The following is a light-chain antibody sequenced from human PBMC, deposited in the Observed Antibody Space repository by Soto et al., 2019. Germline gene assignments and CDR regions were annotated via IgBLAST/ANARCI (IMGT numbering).Light chain of an antibody. J-gene: IGKJ4*01. CDR1: QSLSSSY. V-gene: IGKV3-20*01. Sequence: EIGLTQSPGTLSLSPGEGATLSCRASQSLSSSYLAWYQQKAGQAPRVLIYATSFRATGIPDRFRGSGSGTDFTLTISRLEPEDFAVYYCQQYYGSPRTFGGGTKVEIK. CDR2: ATS. CDR3: QQYYGSPRT.